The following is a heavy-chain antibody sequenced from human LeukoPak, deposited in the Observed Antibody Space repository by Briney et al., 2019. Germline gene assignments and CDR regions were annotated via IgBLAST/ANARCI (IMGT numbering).Heavy chain of an antibody. CDR1: GGSISSSSYY. CDR3: ARHVAYQLIAVAGEFDY. J-gene: IGHJ4*02. CDR2: IYYSGST. Sequence: SETLSLTCTVSGGSISSSSYYWGWIRQPPGKGLEWIGSIYYSGSTNYNPSLKSRVTMSVDTSKNQFSLKLSSVTAADTAVYYCARHVAYQLIAVAGEFDYWGQGTLVTVSS. V-gene: IGHV4-39*01. D-gene: IGHD6-19*01.